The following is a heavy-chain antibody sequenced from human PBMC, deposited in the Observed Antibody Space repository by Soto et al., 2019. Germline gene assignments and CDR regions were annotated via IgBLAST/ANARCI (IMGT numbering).Heavy chain of an antibody. CDR3: AKVGAHYDILTGSIDY. CDR2: INSDGSTT. Sequence: GGSLRLSCAAAGFTFSSYWMHWVRPAPGKGLVWVSRINSDGSTTRYADSVNGRFTISRDNAKNTLYLQMNSLRAEDTAVYYCAKVGAHYDILTGSIDYWGQGTLVTVSS. V-gene: IGHV3-74*01. D-gene: IGHD3-9*01. J-gene: IGHJ4*02. CDR1: GFTFSSYW.